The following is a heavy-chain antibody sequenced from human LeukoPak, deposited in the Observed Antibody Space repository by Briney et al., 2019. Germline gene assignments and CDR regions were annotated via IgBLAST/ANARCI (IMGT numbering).Heavy chain of an antibody. J-gene: IGHJ2*01. D-gene: IGHD2-15*01. CDR3: AKTSSHRIRAFFDL. V-gene: IGHV3-23*01. CDR2: STGSGGST. CDR1: GCTFSSYA. Sequence: GESLRLSCAASGCTFSSYAMSWVRQAPGKGQQWVSASTGSGGSTYYADSVKGRFTISRDTSNDTVYLQMNTLRAEDTALYYCAKTSSHRIRAFFDLWGRGTLVTVSS.